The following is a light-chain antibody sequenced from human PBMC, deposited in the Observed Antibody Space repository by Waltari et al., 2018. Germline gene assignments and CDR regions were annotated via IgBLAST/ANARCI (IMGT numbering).Light chain of an antibody. CDR2: SAS. V-gene: IGKV1-12*01. CDR3: QQGNSFPPT. J-gene: IGKJ1*01. Sequence: DIQMTQSPSSVSASVGERVTITCWASQDNSSWLAWYQQKPGQAPKLLIYSASALQSGVPSRFSGSGSGTDFTLIINSLQPEDFATYYCQQGNSFPPTFGQGTKVEIK. CDR1: QDNSSW.